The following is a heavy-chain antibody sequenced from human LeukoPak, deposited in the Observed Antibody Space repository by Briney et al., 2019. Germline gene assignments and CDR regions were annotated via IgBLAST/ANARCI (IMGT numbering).Heavy chain of an antibody. D-gene: IGHD2-8*01. Sequence: LETLSLTCTVSGGSISTYYWTWIRQPAGKGLEWIGHIYISGTTNYSPSPKSRVTMSVDTSKNQFSLKLSSVTAADTAVYYCARERTSCTNGVCRTPRWFDPWGQGILVTVSS. CDR2: IYISGTT. V-gene: IGHV4-4*07. CDR1: GGSISTYY. J-gene: IGHJ5*02. CDR3: ARERTSCTNGVCRTPRWFDP.